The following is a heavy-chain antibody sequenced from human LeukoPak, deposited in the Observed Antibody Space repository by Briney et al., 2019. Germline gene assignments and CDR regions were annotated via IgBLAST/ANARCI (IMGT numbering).Heavy chain of an antibody. CDR1: GFTFSSYG. V-gene: IGHV3-33*06. CDR2: IWYGGSKK. CDR3: AKDGYTYPLQIDY. Sequence: GGSLRPSCAVSGFTFSSYGMHWVRQAPGKGLEWVAVIWYGGSKKYYADSVKGRFTISRDNSKNTLDLQMNSLRAEDTAVYYCAKDGYTYPLQIDYWGQGTLVTVSS. D-gene: IGHD5-12*01. J-gene: IGHJ4*02.